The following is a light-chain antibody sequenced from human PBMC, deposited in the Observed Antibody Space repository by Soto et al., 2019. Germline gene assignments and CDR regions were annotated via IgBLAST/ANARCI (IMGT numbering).Light chain of an antibody. V-gene: IGKV3-20*01. CDR3: QQYGSSPWT. CDR2: GAS. CDR1: QSVSSSY. Sequence: EIVLTQSPGTLSLSPGERATLSCRASQSVSSSYLAWYQQKPGQAPRLHIYGASSRATGIPDSFRGIGSGTDFTLTIRRREPEDFAVYYCQQYGSSPWTFGQGTKGEIK. J-gene: IGKJ1*01.